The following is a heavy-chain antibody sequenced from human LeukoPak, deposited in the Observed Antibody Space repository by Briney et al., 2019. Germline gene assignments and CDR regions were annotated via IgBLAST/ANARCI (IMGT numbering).Heavy chain of an antibody. V-gene: IGHV3-7*01. CDR2: IKQDGSEK. CDR3: ARVWAVCSSGGSCYSGDPGNIDY. J-gene: IGHJ4*02. Sequence: GGSLRLSCAASGFTFSSYWMSWVRQAPGKGLEWVANIKQDGSEKYYVDSVKGRFTISRDNAKNSLYLQMNSLRAEDTAVYYCARVWAVCSSGGSCYSGDPGNIDYWGQGTLVTVSS. CDR1: GFTFSSYW. D-gene: IGHD2-15*01.